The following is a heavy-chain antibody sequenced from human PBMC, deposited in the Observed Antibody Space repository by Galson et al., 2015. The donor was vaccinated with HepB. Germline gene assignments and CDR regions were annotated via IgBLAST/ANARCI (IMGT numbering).Heavy chain of an antibody. Sequence: LRLSCAASGFTFSGSAIHWVRQASGKGPEWIGHIRSKATNYAASYVPSLKGRFTISRDDSKNMAYLHMRSLKTDDTAVYYCVRSGDFSGYSSRWGQGTLVTVSS. V-gene: IGHV3-73*01. J-gene: IGHJ4*02. CDR2: IRSKATNYAA. CDR3: VRSGDFSGYSSR. CDR1: GFTFSGSA. D-gene: IGHD6-13*01.